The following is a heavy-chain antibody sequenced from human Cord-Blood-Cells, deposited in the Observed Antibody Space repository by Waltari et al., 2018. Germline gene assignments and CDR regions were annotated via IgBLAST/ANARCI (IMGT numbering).Heavy chain of an antibody. CDR3: AKGVQYQLPQYSQH. CDR1: GFTFSSYG. V-gene: IGHV3-30*18. CDR2: ISYDGSNK. D-gene: IGHD2-2*01. J-gene: IGHJ1*01. Sequence: QVQLVESGGGVVQPGRSLRLSCAASGFTFSSYGMPWVRQAPGKGLEWVAVISYDGSNKYYADSVKGRFTISRDNSKNTLYLQMNSLRAEDTAVYYCAKGVQYQLPQYSQHWGQGTLVTVSS.